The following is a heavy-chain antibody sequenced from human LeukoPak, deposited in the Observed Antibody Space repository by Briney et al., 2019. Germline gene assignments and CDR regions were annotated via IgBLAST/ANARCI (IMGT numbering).Heavy chain of an antibody. D-gene: IGHD1-26*01. CDR1: GYTFTSYG. Sequence: ASVKVSCKAAGYTFTSYGINWVRRARGQGLEGMGWSSAYIGNTNYAQRLQGRVTMTTDTSTSTAYMELRSLRSDDTAVYYCARDFDQYSGRFGGFGHDFWGQGTLVTVSS. V-gene: IGHV1-18*01. CDR2: SSAYIGNT. CDR3: ARDFDQYSGRFGGFGHDF. J-gene: IGHJ4*02.